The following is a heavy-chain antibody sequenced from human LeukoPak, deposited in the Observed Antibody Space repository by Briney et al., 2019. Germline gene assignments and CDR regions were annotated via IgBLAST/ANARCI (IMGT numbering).Heavy chain of an antibody. D-gene: IGHD6-19*01. V-gene: IGHV3-74*01. CDR2: INSGGSST. CDR1: AFTFSSYW. J-gene: IGHJ4*02. Sequence: PGGSLRLSCTASAFTFSSYWVHWVRQAPGKGLVWVSHINSGGSSTSYADSVKGRFTISRDNAKNTLYLQMNSLRAEDTAVYYCARDRYSSAWYEEWGQGTLVTVSS. CDR3: ARDRYSSAWYEE.